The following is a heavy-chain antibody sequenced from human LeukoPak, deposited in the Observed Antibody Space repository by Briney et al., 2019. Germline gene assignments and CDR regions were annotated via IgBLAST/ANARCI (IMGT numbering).Heavy chain of an antibody. CDR3: ARNTYYYDNSAGTFDF. D-gene: IGHD3-22*01. J-gene: IGHJ4*02. Sequence: GASVKVSCKASGYIFTGYYMHGVRQAPGQGLEWMGWINPNSGGTNYAQKFQGRVTMTRDTSISTAYMELSGLRSDDTAVFYCARNTYYYDNSAGTFDFWGQGTLVTVSS. CDR2: INPNSGGT. V-gene: IGHV1-2*02. CDR1: GYIFTGYY.